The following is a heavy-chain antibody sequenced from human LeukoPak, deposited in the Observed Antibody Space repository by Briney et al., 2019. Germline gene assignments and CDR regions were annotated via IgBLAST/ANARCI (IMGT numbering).Heavy chain of an antibody. CDR2: ISSSSSYI. CDR1: EFTFSSYV. V-gene: IGHV3-21*01. CDR3: ARAQLLNYYDSSGYYF. Sequence: GGSLRLSCAASEFTFSSYVMSWVRQAPGKGLEWVSSISSSSSYIYYADSVKGRFTISRDNAKNSLYLQMNSLRAEDTAVYYCARAQLLNYYDSSGYYFWGQGTLVTVSS. D-gene: IGHD3-22*01. J-gene: IGHJ4*02.